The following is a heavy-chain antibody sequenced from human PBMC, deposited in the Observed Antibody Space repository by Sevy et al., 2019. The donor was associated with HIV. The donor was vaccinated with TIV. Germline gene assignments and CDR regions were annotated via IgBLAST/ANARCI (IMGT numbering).Heavy chain of an antibody. CDR2: ISGSGGST. CDR1: GFTFSSYA. CDR3: AREEPSRYCSGGSCYSGGAFDI. V-gene: IGHV3-23*01. D-gene: IGHD2-15*01. Sequence: GGSLRLSCAASGFTFSSYAMSWVRQAPGKGLEWVSAISGSGGSTYYADSVKGRFTISRDNSKNTLYLQMNSLRAEDTAVYYCAREEPSRYCSGGSCYSGGAFDIWGQGTMVTVSS. J-gene: IGHJ3*02.